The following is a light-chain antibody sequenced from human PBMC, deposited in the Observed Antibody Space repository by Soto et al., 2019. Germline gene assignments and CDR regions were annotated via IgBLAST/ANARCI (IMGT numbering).Light chain of an antibody. CDR1: QSIGSW. CDR2: DAS. V-gene: IGKV1-5*01. CDR3: QQYNSYRT. Sequence: IQMTQSPSSLSASVGDRVTITCRASQSIGSWLAWYQQKPGKAPKLLIYDASSLESGVPSRFSGSGSGTEFTLTISSLQPDDFATYYCQQYNSYRTFGQGTKVDIK. J-gene: IGKJ1*01.